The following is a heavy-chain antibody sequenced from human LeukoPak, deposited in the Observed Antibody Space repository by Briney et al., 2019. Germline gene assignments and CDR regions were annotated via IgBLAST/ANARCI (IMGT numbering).Heavy chain of an antibody. J-gene: IGHJ4*02. CDR1: GGSISPYY. D-gene: IGHD1-26*01. CDR3: ARHGGGGESYPRVFDY. V-gene: IGHV4-59*08. Sequence: SETLSLTCTVSGGSISPYYWSWIRQPPGKGLEWIGYIYYSGSTNYNPSLNSRVTISVDTSKNQFSLKLSSMTAADAAVYYCARHGGGGESYPRVFDYWGQGNLVTVSS. CDR2: IYYSGST.